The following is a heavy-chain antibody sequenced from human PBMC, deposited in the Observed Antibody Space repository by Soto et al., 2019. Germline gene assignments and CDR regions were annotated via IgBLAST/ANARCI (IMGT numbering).Heavy chain of an antibody. CDR2: MNPNSGNT. CDR3: ARGEFFPGYYDFWSGYYRYYYGMDV. D-gene: IGHD3-3*01. Sequence: ASVKVSCKASGYTFTSYDINWVRQATGRGLEWMGWMNPNSGNTGYAQKFQGRVTMTRNTSISTAYMELSSLRSEDTAVYYCARGEFFPGYYDFWSGYYRYYYGMDVWGQGTTVTVSS. V-gene: IGHV1-8*01. J-gene: IGHJ6*02. CDR1: GYTFTSYD.